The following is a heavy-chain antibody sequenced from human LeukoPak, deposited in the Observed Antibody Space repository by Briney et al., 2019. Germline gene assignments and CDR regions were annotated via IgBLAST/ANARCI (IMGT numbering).Heavy chain of an antibody. D-gene: IGHD6-6*01. CDR2: INSDGSEG. CDR3: ARSSYSSSSSV. V-gene: IGHV3-7*03. CDR1: GFTFSGFW. J-gene: IGHJ3*01. Sequence: GGSLRLSCAVSGFTFSGFWMSWSRQAPGKGLEWVASINSDGSEGHYADVVKGRFTISRDNAKNSLYLQINSLRAEDTAVYYCARSSYSSSSSVWGQGTMVTASS.